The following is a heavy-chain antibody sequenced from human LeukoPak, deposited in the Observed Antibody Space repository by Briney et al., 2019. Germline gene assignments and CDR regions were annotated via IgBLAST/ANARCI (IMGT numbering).Heavy chain of an antibody. CDR1: GFTFGDHA. CDR2: IRSKAYRGTT. CDR3: ARGPIQLWIHNAMDV. J-gene: IGHJ6*02. Sequence: GGSLRLSCTGSGFTFGDHAMSWVRQAPGKGLEWVGFIRSKAYRGTTEYAASVRGRFIISRDDFASIAYLQMNSLTIEDTAVYYCARGPIQLWIHNAMDVWGQGTTVTVSS. V-gene: IGHV3-49*04. D-gene: IGHD5-18*01.